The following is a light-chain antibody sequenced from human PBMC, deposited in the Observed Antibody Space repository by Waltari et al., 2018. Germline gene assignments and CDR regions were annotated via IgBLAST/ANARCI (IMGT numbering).Light chain of an antibody. CDR2: GAS. CDR3: HQYGSSPGT. V-gene: IGKV3-20*01. Sequence: DIVLTQSPGTLSLSPGERGTLSCRASQSVSNTYLAWYQQKPGQAPRLLIYGASHRATGIPDRFSGSGSGTDFTLTISRLEPEDFAVYSCHQYGSSPGTFGQGTKVEIK. CDR1: QSVSNTY. J-gene: IGKJ1*01.